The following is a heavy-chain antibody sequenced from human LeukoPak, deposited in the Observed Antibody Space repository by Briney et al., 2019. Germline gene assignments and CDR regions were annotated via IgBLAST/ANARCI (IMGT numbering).Heavy chain of an antibody. V-gene: IGHV1-18*04. D-gene: IGHD6-13*01. Sequence: ASVKVSCKASGYTFTSYGISWVRQAPGQGLEGMGWISAYNGNTNYAQKLQGRVTMTTDTSTSTAYTELRSLRSDDTAVYYCASVGVAAAGTFDYWGQGTLVTVSS. J-gene: IGHJ4*02. CDR3: ASVGVAAAGTFDY. CDR1: GYTFTSYG. CDR2: ISAYNGNT.